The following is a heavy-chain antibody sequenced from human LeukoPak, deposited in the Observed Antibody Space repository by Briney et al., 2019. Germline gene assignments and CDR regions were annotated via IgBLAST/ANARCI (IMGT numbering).Heavy chain of an antibody. V-gene: IGHV3-23*01. CDR3: AKDRGKASPGRHYFDY. CDR1: GFTFSTYA. Sequence: GGSLRLSCAASGFTFSTYAMTWVRQAPGKGLEWVSAISGSGGSTYYADSVKGRFTISRDSSKNTLYLQLNSLRAEDTAVYYCAKDRGKASPGRHYFDYWGQGTLVTVSS. CDR2: ISGSGGST. J-gene: IGHJ4*02. D-gene: IGHD3-16*01.